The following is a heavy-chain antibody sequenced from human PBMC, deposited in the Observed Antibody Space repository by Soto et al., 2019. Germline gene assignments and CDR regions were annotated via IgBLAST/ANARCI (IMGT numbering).Heavy chain of an antibody. V-gene: IGHV1-2*04. D-gene: IGHD2-15*01. Sequence: ASVKVSCKASGYTFTGYYMHWVRQAPGQGLEWMGWINPNSGGTNYAQKFQGWVTMTRDTSISTAYMELSRLRSDDTAVYYCARMGAAPPGPGPYSYLGMVAWGQGNTVT. CDR2: INPNSGGT. J-gene: IGHJ6*02. CDR3: ARMGAAPPGPGPYSYLGMVA. CDR1: GYTFTGYY.